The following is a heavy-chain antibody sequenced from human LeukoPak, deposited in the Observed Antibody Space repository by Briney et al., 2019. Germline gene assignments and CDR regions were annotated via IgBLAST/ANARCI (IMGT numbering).Heavy chain of an antibody. CDR1: GDFIGTYC. Sequence: SETLSLTCTVSGDFIGTYCWSWIRQPPGKGLEWIGYISYTGNTNYNPSLKSRITMSVDTSTKQFSLKLNSVTAADTAVYYCVRDGYSDNVPQPRGFDIWGHGTMVSISS. CDR2: ISYTGNT. V-gene: IGHV4-59*01. J-gene: IGHJ3*02. CDR3: VRDGYSDNVPQPRGFDI. D-gene: IGHD5-12*01.